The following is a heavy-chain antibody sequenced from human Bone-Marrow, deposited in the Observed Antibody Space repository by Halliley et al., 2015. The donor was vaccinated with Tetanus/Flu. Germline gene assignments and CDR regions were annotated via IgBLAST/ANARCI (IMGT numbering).Heavy chain of an antibody. J-gene: IGHJ3*01. CDR3: VTRTSAVTSTPGGFDV. CDR2: FYYTGYT. CDR1: GGSVNSYY. V-gene: IGHV4-59*02. Sequence: TLSLTCTVYGGSVNSYYWSWIRQPPGKGLEWIGVFYYTGYTNYNPSLKSRITMSLDTSKNQFSLRLSSVTAADTAVYYCVTRTSAVTSTPGGFDVWGQGTMFAVSS. D-gene: IGHD2-21*02.